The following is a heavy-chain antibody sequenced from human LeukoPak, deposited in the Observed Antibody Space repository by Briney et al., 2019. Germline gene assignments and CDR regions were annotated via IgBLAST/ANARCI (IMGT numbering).Heavy chain of an antibody. D-gene: IGHD3-3*01. CDR2: ISWNSGSI. CDR3: AREGALRFLEWLPLEY. CDR1: GFTFDDYA. V-gene: IGHV3-9*01. Sequence: GGSLRLSCAASGFTFDDYAMHWVRQAPGKGLEWVSGISWNSGSICYADSVKGRSTISRDNSKNTLYLQMNSLRAEDTAVYYCAREGALRFLEWLPLEYWGQGTLVTVSS. J-gene: IGHJ4*02.